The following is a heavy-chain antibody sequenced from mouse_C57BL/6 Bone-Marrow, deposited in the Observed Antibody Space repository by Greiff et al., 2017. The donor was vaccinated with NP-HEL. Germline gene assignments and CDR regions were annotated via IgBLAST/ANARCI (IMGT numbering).Heavy chain of an antibody. V-gene: IGHV1-22*01. CDR2: INPSNGGT. CDR1: GYRLTWWG. D-gene: IGHD1-1*01. Sequence: VQLQQSGPELVKPGASVKMYCKACGYRLTWWGGQLVGGVHGKSLEWIGYINPSNGGTSYNQKFKGKATLTVNKASSTAYMELRSLTSEDSAVYYCARWYYGSSSWFAYWGQGTLVTVSA. J-gene: IGHJ3*01. CDR3: ARWYYGSSSWFAY.